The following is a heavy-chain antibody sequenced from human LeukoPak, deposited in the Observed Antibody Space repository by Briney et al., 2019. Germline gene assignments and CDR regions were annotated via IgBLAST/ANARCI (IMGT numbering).Heavy chain of an antibody. D-gene: IGHD3-22*01. CDR1: GGSFSGYY. CDR3: ARTYYDSSTSPYFDY. Sequence: PSETLSLTCAVYGGSFSGYYCSWIRQPPGKGLEWIGEIDHSGSTNYNPSLKSRVTISIDTSKNQFSLKLSSVTAADTAVYYCARTYYDSSTSPYFDYWGQGTLVTVSS. CDR2: IDHSGST. J-gene: IGHJ4*02. V-gene: IGHV4-34*01.